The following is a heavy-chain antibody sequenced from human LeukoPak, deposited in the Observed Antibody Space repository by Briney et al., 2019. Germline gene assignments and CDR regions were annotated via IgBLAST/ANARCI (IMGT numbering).Heavy chain of an antibody. V-gene: IGHV5-51*01. CDR3: ARRSTSDGFDT. CDR1: EFSFINYW. J-gene: IGHJ3*02. Sequence: GESLKISCKGTEFSFINYWIAWVRQMPGKGLEWMGIIYPGDSDTKISPSFEGQVTISADKSISTAYLHLSGLKASDTAMYYCARRSTSDGFDTWGQGTMVTVSS. D-gene: IGHD1-26*01. CDR2: IYPGDSDT.